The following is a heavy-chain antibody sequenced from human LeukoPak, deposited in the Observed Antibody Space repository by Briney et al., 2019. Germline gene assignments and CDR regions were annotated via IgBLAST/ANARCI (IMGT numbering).Heavy chain of an antibody. CDR2: IYPSDSDT. D-gene: IGHD6-13*01. Sequence: GESLKISCKDSGHSFTSYWIGWVCQMPGKGLEWMGIIYPSDSDTRYSSSFQGQVTISADKSISTAYLQWSSLKASDTAMYYCARAKAYSSSRYYFDYWGQGTLVTVSS. CDR3: ARAKAYSSSRYYFDY. CDR1: GHSFTSYW. J-gene: IGHJ4*02. V-gene: IGHV5-51*01.